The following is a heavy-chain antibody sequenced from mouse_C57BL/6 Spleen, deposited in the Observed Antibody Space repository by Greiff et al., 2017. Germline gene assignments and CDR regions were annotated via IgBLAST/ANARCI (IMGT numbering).Heavy chain of an antibody. Sequence: EVKVVESGGGLVQPGGSMKLSCVASGFTFSNYWMNWVRQSPEKGLEWVAQIRLKSDNYATHYAESVKGRFTISRDDSKSSVYLQMNNLRAEDTGIYYCTQDGRGAWFAYWGQGTLVTVSA. CDR1: GFTFSNYW. V-gene: IGHV6-3*01. J-gene: IGHJ3*01. CDR2: IRLKSDNYAT. CDR3: TQDGRGAWFAY.